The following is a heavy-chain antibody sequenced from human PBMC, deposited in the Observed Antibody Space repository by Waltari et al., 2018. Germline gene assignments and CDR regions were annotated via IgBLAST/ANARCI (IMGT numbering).Heavy chain of an antibody. Sequence: EVQLLESGGGLVQPGGSLRLSCAASGFTFGNSALSWVRQAPGEGLEWISCIMGSSSSTYYADSVKGRCTISRDNSKNTLYLQMNSLRVEDTSVYFCAKVEGGIVTRYYALDIWGQGTMVTVSS. J-gene: IGHJ3*02. CDR1: GFTFGNSA. CDR2: IMGSSSST. CDR3: AKVEGGIVTRYYALDI. D-gene: IGHD3-16*02. V-gene: IGHV3-23*01.